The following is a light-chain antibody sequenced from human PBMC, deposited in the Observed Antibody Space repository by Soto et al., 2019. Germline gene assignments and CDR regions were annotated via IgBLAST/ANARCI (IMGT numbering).Light chain of an antibody. CDR2: AAI. Sequence: DIQMTQSPSSLSASVGDRITITRRASQTITTYLNWYQHKPGKAPKLLIYAAISLQSGVPSRLSGSGSGTDFTLTISSLQTEDFATYYCQQTYSTPHTFGQGTKVEIK. V-gene: IGKV1-39*01. CDR1: QTITTY. J-gene: IGKJ2*01. CDR3: QQTYSTPHT.